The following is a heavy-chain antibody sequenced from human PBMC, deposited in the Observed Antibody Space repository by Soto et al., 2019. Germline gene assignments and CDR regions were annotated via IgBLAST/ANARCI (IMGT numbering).Heavy chain of an antibody. CDR3: ARATYDYGDYPYYGMDV. Sequence: SETLSLTCAVYGGSFSGYYWSWIRQPPGKGLEWIGEINHSGSTNYNPSLKSRVTISVDTSKNQFSLKLSSVTAADTAVYYCARATYDYGDYPYYGMDVWGQGTTVTVSS. J-gene: IGHJ6*02. CDR2: INHSGST. D-gene: IGHD4-17*01. CDR1: GGSFSGYY. V-gene: IGHV4-34*01.